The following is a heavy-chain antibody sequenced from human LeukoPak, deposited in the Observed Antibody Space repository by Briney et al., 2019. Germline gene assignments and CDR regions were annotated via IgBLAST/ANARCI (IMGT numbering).Heavy chain of an antibody. CDR3: ARQHPRFYFDY. D-gene: IGHD3-16*01. CDR2: IYHSGST. CDR1: GGSISSGGYS. Sequence: SETLSLTCAVSGGSISSGGYSWSWIRQPPGKGLEWIGYIYHSGSTYYNPSLKSRVTISVDRSKNQFSLKLSSVTAADTAVYYCARQHPRFYFDYWGQGTLVTVSS. V-gene: IGHV4-30-2*01. J-gene: IGHJ4*02.